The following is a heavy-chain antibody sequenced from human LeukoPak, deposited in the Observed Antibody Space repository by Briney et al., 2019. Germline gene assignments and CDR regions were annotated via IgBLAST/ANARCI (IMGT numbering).Heavy chain of an antibody. CDR1: GGSISSYY. J-gene: IGHJ4*02. D-gene: IGHD5-18*01. Sequence: PSETLSLTCTVSGGSISSYYWSWIRQPPGKGLEWIGYIYYSESTNYNPSLKSRVTISVDTSKNQFSLKLTSVTAADTAVYYCARDSGYSYGFFDYWGQGTLVTVSS. CDR3: ARDSGYSYGFFDY. CDR2: IYYSEST. V-gene: IGHV4-59*01.